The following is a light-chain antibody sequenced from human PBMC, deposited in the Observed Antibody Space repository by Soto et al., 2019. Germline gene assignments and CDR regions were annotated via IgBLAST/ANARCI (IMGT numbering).Light chain of an antibody. CDR1: QSVSSSY. V-gene: IGKV3-20*01. CDR3: QQYGSSTIT. Sequence: EIGLTQSPGTLSLYPGERATLSCRASQSVSSSYLAWYQQKPGQAPRLLIYGASSRATGIPDRFSGSGSGTDFTLTISRLEPEDFAVYYCQQYGSSTITFGQGTRLEIK. CDR2: GAS. J-gene: IGKJ5*01.